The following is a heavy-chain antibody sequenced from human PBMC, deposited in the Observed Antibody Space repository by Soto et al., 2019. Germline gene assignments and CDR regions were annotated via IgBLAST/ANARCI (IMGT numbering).Heavy chain of an antibody. V-gene: IGHV4-31*03. D-gene: IGHD3-16*02. CDR1: GGSISSGGYY. CDR2: THYSGTA. CDR3: ARVYRTGVIGQYFDN. Sequence: PSETLSLTCTVYGGSISSGGYYWSWIRQHPGKGLEWIGYTHYSGTAYYNPSLTSRVSISVDTSKNQFSLMLSSVTAADTAVYYCARVYRTGVIGQYFDNWGQGTRVTVSS. J-gene: IGHJ4*02.